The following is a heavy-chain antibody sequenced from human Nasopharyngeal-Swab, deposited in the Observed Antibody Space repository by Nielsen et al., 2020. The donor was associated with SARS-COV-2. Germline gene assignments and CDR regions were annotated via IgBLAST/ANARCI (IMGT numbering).Heavy chain of an antibody. D-gene: IGHD1-26*01. V-gene: IGHV3-21*01. J-gene: IGHJ4*02. CDR2: ISSSSSYI. CDR3: GRDGSNKWGIKTDY. Sequence: GESLKLSCAASGFTFSSYSMNWVRQAPGKGLEWVSSISSSSSYIYYADSVKGRFTISRDNAKNSLYLQMNSLRAEDTAVYYCGRDGSNKWGIKTDYWGQGTLVTVSS. CDR1: GFTFSSYS.